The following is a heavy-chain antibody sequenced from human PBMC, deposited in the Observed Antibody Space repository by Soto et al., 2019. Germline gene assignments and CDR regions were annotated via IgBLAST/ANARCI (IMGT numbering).Heavy chain of an antibody. CDR1: GDSVSSNSAA. J-gene: IGHJ4*02. CDR3: ERDLRQQLLFDY. Sequence: SQTLSLTCVISGDSVSSNSAAWNWIRQSPSRGLEWLGRTYYRSKWYNDYVVSVKSRITINPDTSKNQFSLQLNSVTPEDTAVYYSERDLRQQLLFDYWGQGTLVTVSS. V-gene: IGHV6-1*01. CDR2: TYYRSKWYN. D-gene: IGHD6-13*01.